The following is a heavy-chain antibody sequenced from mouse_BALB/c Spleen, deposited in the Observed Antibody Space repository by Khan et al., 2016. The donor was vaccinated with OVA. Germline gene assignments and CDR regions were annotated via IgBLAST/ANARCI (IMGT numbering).Heavy chain of an antibody. V-gene: IGHV5-9*02. D-gene: IGHD3-2*01. J-gene: IGHJ3*01. CDR1: GFAFSTYD. CDR3: ARDQTGRGTLRFAY. Sequence: EVELVESGGGLVKPGGSLKLSCAASGFAFSTYDMSWVRQTPEKRLEWVATISSSGTYTYYSVSVKGRFTISRDNARNTLYLQMSSLRSEDTGLDYCARDQTGRGTLRFAYWGQGTLVTVSA. CDR2: ISSSGTYT.